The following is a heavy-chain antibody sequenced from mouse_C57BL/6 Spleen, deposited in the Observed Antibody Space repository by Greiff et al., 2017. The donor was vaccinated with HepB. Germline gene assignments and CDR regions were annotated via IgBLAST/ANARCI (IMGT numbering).Heavy chain of an antibody. J-gene: IGHJ1*03. CDR3: SKNAYSNYWYFDV. Sequence: VQLQQSGPGLVQPSQSLSITCTVSGFSLTSYGVHWVRQSPGTGLEWLGVIWRGGSTDYNAAFMSRLSITKDNSKSQGFFKMNSLQADYTAIYYCSKNAYSNYWYFDVWGTGTTVTVSS. CDR1: GFSLTSYG. V-gene: IGHV2-5*01. D-gene: IGHD2-5*01. CDR2: IWRGGST.